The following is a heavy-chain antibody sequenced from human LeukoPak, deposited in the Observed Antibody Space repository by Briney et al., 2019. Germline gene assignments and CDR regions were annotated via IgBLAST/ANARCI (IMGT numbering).Heavy chain of an antibody. V-gene: IGHV3-48*01. CDR2: INSDSRTT. J-gene: IGHJ5*02. CDR3: AKDPHGSGSYLNWFDP. Sequence: GGTLRLSCAASGFSFSSYTMNWVRQAPGKGLEWVSYINSDSRTTSYADSVRGRFTISRDNAKNSLFLQMNSLRAEDTAVYYCAKDPHGSGSYLNWFDPWGQGTLVTVSS. CDR1: GFSFSSYT. D-gene: IGHD3-10*01.